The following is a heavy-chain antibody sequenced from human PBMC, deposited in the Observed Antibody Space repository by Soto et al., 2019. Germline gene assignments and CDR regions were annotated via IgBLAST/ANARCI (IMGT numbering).Heavy chain of an antibody. CDR2: IYYSGGT. V-gene: IGHV4-59*01. CDR1: VGSISSYY. D-gene: IGHD3-10*01. Sequence: QVQLQESGPGLVKPSETLSLTCTVSVGSISSYYWSWIRQPPGQGLEWIGYIYYSGGTNDNPSLRSRVTISVDTAKNQFSLKLRSVTAADTAVYYCARVGTLGFGAKGENWFDPGGQGTLVTVSS. J-gene: IGHJ5*02. CDR3: ARVGTLGFGAKGENWFDP.